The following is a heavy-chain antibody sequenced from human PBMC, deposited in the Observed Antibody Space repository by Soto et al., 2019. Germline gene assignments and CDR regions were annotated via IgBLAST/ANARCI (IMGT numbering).Heavy chain of an antibody. CDR1: GFTFGSYG. CDR3: AREPPMDYDSSGYYSLFDY. Sequence: PGGSLRLSCAASGFTFGSYGMHWVRQAPGKGLEWVAVIWYDGSNKYYADSVKGRFTISRDNSKNTLYLQMNSLRAEDTAVYYCAREPPMDYDSSGYYSLFDYWGQGTLVTVSS. J-gene: IGHJ4*02. CDR2: IWYDGSNK. V-gene: IGHV3-33*01. D-gene: IGHD3-22*01.